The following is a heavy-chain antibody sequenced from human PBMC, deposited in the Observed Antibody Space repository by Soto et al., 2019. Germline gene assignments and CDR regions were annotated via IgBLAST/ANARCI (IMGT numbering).Heavy chain of an antibody. CDR2: ISGSGRFI. V-gene: IGHV3-21*01. Sequence: PGGSLRLSCAASGFTFKSYSLNWVRQAPGKGLEWVSLISGSGRFIYYADSVKGRFTVSRDNAKNSVSLQMNSLRAEDTAVYFCARMTFVHYDVFTGHYDYWGQGTQVTVSS. CDR1: GFTFKSYS. CDR3: ARMTFVHYDVFTGHYDY. D-gene: IGHD3-9*01. J-gene: IGHJ4*02.